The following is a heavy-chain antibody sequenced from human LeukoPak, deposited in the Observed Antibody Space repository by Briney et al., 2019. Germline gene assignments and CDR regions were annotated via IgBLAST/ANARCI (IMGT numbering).Heavy chain of an antibody. CDR2: IYTSGST. CDR1: GGSISSYY. Sequence: SETLSLTCTVSGGSISSYYWSWIRQPPGKGLEGIGYIYTSGSTNYNPSLKSRVTISVDTSKNQFSLKLSSVTAADTAVYYCARTTRYYYYYMDVWGKGTTVTVSS. J-gene: IGHJ6*03. CDR3: ARTTRYYYYYMDV. D-gene: IGHD4-17*01. V-gene: IGHV4-4*09.